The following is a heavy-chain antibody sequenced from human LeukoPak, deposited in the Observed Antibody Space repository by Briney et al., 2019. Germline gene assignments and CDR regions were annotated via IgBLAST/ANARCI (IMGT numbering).Heavy chain of an antibody. CDR1: GYTFTSYG. CDR2: ISAYNGNT. D-gene: IGHD2-21*02. Sequence: ASVKVSCKASGYTFTSYGISWVRQAPGQGLEWMGWISAYNGNTNYAQKLQGRVTVTTDTSTSTAYMELRSLRSDDTAVYYCARDRRHIVVVTATTPFDPWGQGTLVTVSS. CDR3: ARDRRHIVVVTATTPFDP. J-gene: IGHJ5*02. V-gene: IGHV1-18*01.